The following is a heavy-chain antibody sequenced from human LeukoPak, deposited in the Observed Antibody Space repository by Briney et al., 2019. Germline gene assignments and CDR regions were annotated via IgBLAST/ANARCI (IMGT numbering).Heavy chain of an antibody. D-gene: IGHD6-13*01. J-gene: IGHJ4*02. Sequence: ASVKVSCKASGYTFTGYYMHWVRQAPGQGLEWMGWMNPNSGSTGYAQKFQGRVTITRNTSISTAYMELSSLRSEDTAVYYCARGNGVSSSWYDYWGQGTLVTVSS. V-gene: IGHV1-8*03. CDR3: ARGNGVSSSWYDY. CDR2: MNPNSGST. CDR1: GYTFTGYY.